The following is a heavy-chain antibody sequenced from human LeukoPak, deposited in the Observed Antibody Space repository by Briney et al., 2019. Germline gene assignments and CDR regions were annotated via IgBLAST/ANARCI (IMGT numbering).Heavy chain of an antibody. CDR2: IRAYNGNT. CDR1: GYTFTSYG. D-gene: IGHD3-22*01. Sequence: ASVKLSCTASGYTFTSYGISWVRQAPGQGLGWMGWIRAYNGNTNYAQKLQGRVTMTTDTSTSTAYMELRSLRSDDTAVYYCARDAPITMIVVAANWFDPWGQGTLVTVSS. CDR3: ARDAPITMIVVAANWFDP. J-gene: IGHJ5*02. V-gene: IGHV1-18*01.